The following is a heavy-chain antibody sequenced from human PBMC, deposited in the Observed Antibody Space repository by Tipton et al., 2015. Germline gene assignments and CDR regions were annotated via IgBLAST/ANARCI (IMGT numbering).Heavy chain of an antibody. Sequence: SLRLSCAASGFTISHYWMSWVRQAPGKGPEWVANIKEDGNDEYYVDSVQGRFTISRDNAKNSVYLQMNSLRVEDTAVYYCARDSPGGEYGYDFWGQGALVTVSS. J-gene: IGHJ4*02. CDR2: IKEDGNDE. V-gene: IGHV3-7*01. CDR1: GFTISHYW. D-gene: IGHD5-24*01. CDR3: ARDSPGGEYGYDF.